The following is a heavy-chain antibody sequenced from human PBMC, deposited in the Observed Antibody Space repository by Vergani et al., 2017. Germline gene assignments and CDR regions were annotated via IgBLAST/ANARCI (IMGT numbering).Heavy chain of an antibody. V-gene: IGHV5-51*01. D-gene: IGHD2-21*01. CDR2: INPIDSKI. CDR1: ESSFTSNQ. J-gene: IGHJ4*02. CDR3: TRHVPCGDGACLHFDH. Sequence: EVMLVQSGAEVKKPVESLKISCKYSESSFTSNQIAWVRQMSGKGLQWMGNINPIDSKIAYSPSFEGQFIMSVDKSITTAYLQWRSLKASDTAIYYCTRHVPCGDGACLHFDHWGQGTQVTVSS.